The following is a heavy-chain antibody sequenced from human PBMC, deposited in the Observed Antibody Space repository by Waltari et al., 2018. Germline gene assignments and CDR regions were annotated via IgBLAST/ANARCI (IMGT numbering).Heavy chain of an antibody. CDR3: ARGWGSSGGWEEENPHGFDS. CDR2: ISYSGST. Sequence: QVQLQGSGPGLVKASETLSLTCTVSGGSISSQSWIWFRPSPGKGLEYIGPISYSGSTNYNPSLKSRVTIVLDTSENQFSLRLTSVTAADTAVYYWARGWGSSGGWEEENPHGFDSWGQGTTVTVSS. V-gene: IGHV4-59*11. D-gene: IGHD6-25*01. J-gene: IGHJ3*02. CDR1: GGSISSQS.